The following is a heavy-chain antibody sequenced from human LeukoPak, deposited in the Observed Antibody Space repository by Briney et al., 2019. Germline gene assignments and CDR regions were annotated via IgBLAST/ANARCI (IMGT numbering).Heavy chain of an antibody. V-gene: IGHV3-48*03. CDR3: ARTVPYYDILTGYSAQTFDY. J-gene: IGHJ4*02. CDR2: ISSSGSTI. CDR1: GFTFSSYE. D-gene: IGHD3-9*01. Sequence: SGGSLRLSCAASGFTFSSYEMNWVRQAPGKGLEWVSYISSSGSTIYYADSVKGRFTISRDNAKNSLYLQMNSLRAEDTAVYYCARTVPYYDILTGYSAQTFDYWGQGTLVTVSS.